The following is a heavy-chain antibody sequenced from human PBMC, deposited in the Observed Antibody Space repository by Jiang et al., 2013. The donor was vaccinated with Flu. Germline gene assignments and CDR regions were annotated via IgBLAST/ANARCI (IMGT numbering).Heavy chain of an antibody. D-gene: IGHD6-13*01. Sequence: RLSCAASGFTFSSYGMHWVRQAPGKGLEWVAVISYDGSNKYYADSVKGRFTISRDNSKNTLYLQMNSLRAEDTAVYYCAKGHSSWGPPIDYWGQGTLVTVSS. V-gene: IGHV3-30*18. CDR3: AKGHSSWGPPIDY. J-gene: IGHJ4*02. CDR1: GFTFSSYG. CDR2: ISYDGSNK.